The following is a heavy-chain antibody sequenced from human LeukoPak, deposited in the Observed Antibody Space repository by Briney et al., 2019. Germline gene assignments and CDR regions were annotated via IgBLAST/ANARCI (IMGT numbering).Heavy chain of an antibody. CDR2: IKQDGSEK. D-gene: IGHD3-16*01. Sequence: GGSLRLSCAASGFTFSSYWMSWVRQAPGKGLEWVANIKQDGSEKYYVDSVKGRFTISRDNAKNSLYLQMNSLRAEDTAVYYCARVGGWGVPYFDYWGQGTLVTVSS. CDR1: GFTFSSYW. CDR3: ARVGGWGVPYFDY. J-gene: IGHJ4*02. V-gene: IGHV3-7*01.